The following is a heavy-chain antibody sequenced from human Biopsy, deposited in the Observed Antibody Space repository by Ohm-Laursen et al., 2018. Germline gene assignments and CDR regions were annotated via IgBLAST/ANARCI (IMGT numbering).Heavy chain of an antibody. CDR1: GGPIDSYY. Sequence: GTLSLTCTVSGGPIDSYYWSWIRQPPGKALEWIGYIYFTGRTSYNPSLKSRVTMSVNTSKKQFSLRLSSVTAADTAMYYCASVVLGPTNDAFDLWGQGTLVTVSS. CDR3: ASVVLGPTNDAFDL. D-gene: IGHD3-22*01. CDR2: IYFTGRT. V-gene: IGHV4-59*12. J-gene: IGHJ4*02.